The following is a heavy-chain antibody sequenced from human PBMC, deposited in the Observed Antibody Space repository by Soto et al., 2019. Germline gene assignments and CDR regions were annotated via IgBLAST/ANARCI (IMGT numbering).Heavy chain of an antibody. CDR1: GFTFSSYG. CDR3: AKSQYSSGSVNFDY. Sequence: SGGSLRLSCAASGFTFSSYGMHWVRQAPGKGLEWVAVISYDGSNKYYADSVKGRFTISRDNSKNTLYLQMNSLRAEDTAVYYCAKSQYSSGSVNFDYWGQGTLVTVSS. J-gene: IGHJ4*02. V-gene: IGHV3-30*18. CDR2: ISYDGSNK. D-gene: IGHD6-19*01.